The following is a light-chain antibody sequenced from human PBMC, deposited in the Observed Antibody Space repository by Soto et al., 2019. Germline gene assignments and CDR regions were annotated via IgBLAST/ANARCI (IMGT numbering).Light chain of an antibody. V-gene: IGLV2-23*02. CDR3: CSYAGSSSHAV. CDR2: EVS. CDR1: SSDVGSYNL. J-gene: IGLJ7*01. Sequence: QSALTQPASVSGSPGQSITISCTGTSSDVGSYNLVSWYQQHPGKAPKLMIYEVSKRPSGVSNRFSGSKSGNTASLTISGLQDEDEGDYYCCSYAGSSSHAVFGGGTQLTVL.